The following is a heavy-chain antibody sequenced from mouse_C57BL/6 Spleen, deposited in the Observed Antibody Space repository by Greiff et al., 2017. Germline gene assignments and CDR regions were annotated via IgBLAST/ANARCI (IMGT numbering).Heavy chain of an antibody. J-gene: IGHJ2*01. Sequence: EVKLVESGGGLVKPGGSLKLSCAASGFTFSDYGMHWVRQAPEEGLEWVAYISSGSSTIYYADTVKGRFTISRDNAKNTLFLQMTSLRSEDTAMYYCARDAYYFDYGGQGTTLTVSS. CDR2: ISSGSSTI. V-gene: IGHV5-17*01. CDR1: GFTFSDYG. CDR3: ARDAYYFDY.